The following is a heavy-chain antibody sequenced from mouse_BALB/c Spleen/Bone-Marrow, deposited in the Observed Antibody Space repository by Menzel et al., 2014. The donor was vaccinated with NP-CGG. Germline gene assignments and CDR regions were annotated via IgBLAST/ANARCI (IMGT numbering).Heavy chain of an antibody. Sequence: EVMLVESGGDLVKPGGSLKLSCAASGFTFSSYGMSWVRQTPDKRLEWVATISSGGHYTYYLDSVKGRFTISRDNAKNTLYLQMSSLKSEDTAMFYCTRRGNWDGWNAMDYWGQGTSVTVSS. CDR2: ISSGGHYT. CDR1: GFTFSSYG. J-gene: IGHJ4*01. CDR3: TRRGNWDGWNAMDY. D-gene: IGHD4-1*01. V-gene: IGHV5-6*02.